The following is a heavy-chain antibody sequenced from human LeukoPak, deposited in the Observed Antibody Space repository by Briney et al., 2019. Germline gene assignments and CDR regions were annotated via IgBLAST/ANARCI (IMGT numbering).Heavy chain of an antibody. Sequence: GGSLRLSCAASGFTFSSYGMHWVRQAPGKGLEWVAAIWYDGDNKYYADSVKGRFTISRDNSKNTVYLQMNSLRAEDTAVYYCARDHYYQDSNGYYCTNWGQGTLVTVSS. J-gene: IGHJ4*02. CDR2: IWYDGDNK. V-gene: IGHV3-33*01. CDR1: GFTFSSYG. D-gene: IGHD3-22*01. CDR3: ARDHYYQDSNGYYCTN.